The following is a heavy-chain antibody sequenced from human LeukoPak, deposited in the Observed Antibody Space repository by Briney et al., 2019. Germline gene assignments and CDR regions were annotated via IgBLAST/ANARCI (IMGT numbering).Heavy chain of an antibody. D-gene: IGHD5-18*01. CDR1: GFTFYNYA. V-gene: IGHV3-64*02. Sequence: GGSLRLSCVASGFTFYNYAMHWVRQAPGKGLEYVSAIGGNGDTSYYADSVKGRFTVSRDNSKNTVYLQLGSLRTEDMAVYYCATRHEYSYPYWGQGTLVTVSS. CDR2: IGGNGDTS. J-gene: IGHJ4*02. CDR3: ATRHEYSYPY.